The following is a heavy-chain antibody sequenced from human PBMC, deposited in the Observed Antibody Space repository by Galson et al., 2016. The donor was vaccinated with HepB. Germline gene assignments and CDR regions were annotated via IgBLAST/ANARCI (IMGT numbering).Heavy chain of an antibody. Sequence: SETLSLTCTVSGGSVSTTHFYWGWIRQPPGKGLEWVGSMSSSGNSYYNPSLKSRVTISIDTSKNQFSLKLDSVTAADTAMYYCARSDSGNHPEYFDYWGQGTVVTVSS. V-gene: IGHV4-39*07. CDR1: GGSVSTTHFY. D-gene: IGHD1-26*01. J-gene: IGHJ4*02. CDR2: MSSSGNS. CDR3: ARSDSGNHPEYFDY.